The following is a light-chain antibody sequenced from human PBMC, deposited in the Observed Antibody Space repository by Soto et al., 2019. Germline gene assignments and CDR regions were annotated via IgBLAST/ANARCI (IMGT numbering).Light chain of an antibody. Sequence: QSVLTQPPSVSWAPGQRVTISCTGSSSNIGAGYDVHWYQQLPGTAPKLLIYGNNNRPSGVPDRFSASKSGTSGSLAITGLQAEDEADYYCQSYDSSLSGSGVFGTGTKVTVL. V-gene: IGLV1-40*01. CDR1: SSNIGAGYD. J-gene: IGLJ1*01. CDR3: QSYDSSLSGSGV. CDR2: GNN.